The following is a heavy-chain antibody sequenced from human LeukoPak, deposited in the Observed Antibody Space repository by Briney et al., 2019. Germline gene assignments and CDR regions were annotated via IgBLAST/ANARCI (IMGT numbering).Heavy chain of an antibody. CDR1: GFTFDDYA. CDR3: AKGDSSSSGYYYYYYMDV. D-gene: IGHD6-6*01. Sequence: GGSLRLSCAASGFTFDDYAMHWVRQAPGKGLEWVSGISWNSGSIGYADSVKGRFTISRDNAKNSLYLQMNSLRAEDTALYYCAKGDSSSSGYYYYYYMDVWGKGTTVTVSS. J-gene: IGHJ6*03. V-gene: IGHV3-9*01. CDR2: ISWNSGSI.